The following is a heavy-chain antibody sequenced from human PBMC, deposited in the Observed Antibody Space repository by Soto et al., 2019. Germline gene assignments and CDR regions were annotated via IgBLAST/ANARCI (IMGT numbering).Heavy chain of an antibody. CDR1: GGSISSGGYY. CDR3: ARDSLGAYYYDSSGYYPPWSHYYYYYGMDV. J-gene: IGHJ6*02. CDR2: IYYSGST. D-gene: IGHD3-22*01. V-gene: IGHV4-31*03. Sequence: SETLSLTCTVSGGSISSGGYYWSWIRQHPGKGLEWIGYIYYSGSTYYNPSLKSRVTISVDTSKNQFSLKLSSVTAADTAVYYCARDSLGAYYYDSSGYYPPWSHYYYYYGMDVWGQGXTVTVSS.